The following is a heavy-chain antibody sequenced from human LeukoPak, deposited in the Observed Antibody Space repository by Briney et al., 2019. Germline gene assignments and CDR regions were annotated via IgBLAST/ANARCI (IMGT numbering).Heavy chain of an antibody. CDR3: ARDRFAVGITYGMDV. CDR2: IIPIFGTA. D-gene: IGHD3-10*01. CDR1: GGTFSSYA. Sequence: SVKVSCKASGGTFSSYAISWVRQAPGQGLEWMGGIIPIFGTANYAQKFQGRVTITADESTSTAYMELSSLRSEDTAVYYCARDRFAVGITYGMDVWGQGTTVTVSS. V-gene: IGHV1-69*13. J-gene: IGHJ6*02.